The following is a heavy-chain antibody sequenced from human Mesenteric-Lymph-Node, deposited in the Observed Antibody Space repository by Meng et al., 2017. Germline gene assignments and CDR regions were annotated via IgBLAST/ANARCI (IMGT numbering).Heavy chain of an antibody. Sequence: GGSLRLSCAVSGFTFSNYYMHWVRQAPGKGLEWVSVIYSGGSTYYADSVKGRFTISRHNSKNTLYLQMNSLRTEDTAVYYCARQSGIYDSSGYYSDAFDIWGQGTMVTVSS. CDR3: ARQSGIYDSSGYYSDAFDI. CDR2: IYSGGST. CDR1: GFTFSNYY. D-gene: IGHD3-22*01. V-gene: IGHV3-53*04. J-gene: IGHJ3*02.